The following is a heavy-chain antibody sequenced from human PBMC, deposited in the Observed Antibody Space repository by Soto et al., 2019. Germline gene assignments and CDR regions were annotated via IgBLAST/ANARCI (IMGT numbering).Heavy chain of an antibody. D-gene: IGHD6-13*01. J-gene: IGHJ5*02. CDR1: GFTFRSFT. Sequence: PGGSPRLSCAASGFTFRSFTMNWVRQAPGKGLEWVSTISSNSAYIYYTDALRGRFTISRDNAENSLHLQMNSLRAEDTAVYYCTRDASRDSSARGWFDPWGPGTLVTVYS. V-gene: IGHV3-21*01. CDR3: TRDASRDSSARGWFDP. CDR2: ISSNSAYI.